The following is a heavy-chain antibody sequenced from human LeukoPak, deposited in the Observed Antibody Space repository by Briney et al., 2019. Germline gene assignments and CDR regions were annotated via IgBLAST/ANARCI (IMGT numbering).Heavy chain of an antibody. J-gene: IGHJ3*02. D-gene: IGHD3-22*01. CDR2: IYHTGSA. CDR1: GYSFTSGHY. CDR3: ARVSSDDAFDI. V-gene: IGHV4-38-2*02. Sequence: PSETLSLTCSVSGYSFTSGHYWGWIRQPPGKGLEWIANIYHTGSAHYNPSLKSRVTISVDTSKNQFSLKLSSVTAADTAVYYCARVSSDDAFDIWGQGTMVTVSS.